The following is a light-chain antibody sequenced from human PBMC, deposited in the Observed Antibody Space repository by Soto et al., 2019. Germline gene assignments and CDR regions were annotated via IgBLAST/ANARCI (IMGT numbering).Light chain of an antibody. CDR3: QQRSDWLT. V-gene: IGKV3-11*01. CDR1: QIVSTA. CDR2: DAS. Sequence: EIVLTQSPATLSLSPGERATLSCRASQIVSTALAWYQQKPGQAPRLLIYDASIRATGIPARFSGSGSGTDFTLTISSLQPEDFAVYYCQQRSDWLTFGGGTKVEIK. J-gene: IGKJ4*01.